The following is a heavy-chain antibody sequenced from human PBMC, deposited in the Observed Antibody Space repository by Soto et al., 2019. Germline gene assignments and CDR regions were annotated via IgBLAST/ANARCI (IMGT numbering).Heavy chain of an antibody. CDR1: GYSISSGYY. V-gene: IGHV4-38-2*01. CDR2: IYHSGST. J-gene: IGHJ3*02. CDR3: AGSILRFLEWSSDAFDI. Sequence: SETLSLTCAVSGYSISSGYYWGWIRQPPGKGLEWIGSIYHSGSTYYSPSLKSRVTISVDTSKNQFSLKLSSVTAADTAVYYCAGSILRFLEWSSDAFDIWGQGTMVTVSS. D-gene: IGHD3-3*01.